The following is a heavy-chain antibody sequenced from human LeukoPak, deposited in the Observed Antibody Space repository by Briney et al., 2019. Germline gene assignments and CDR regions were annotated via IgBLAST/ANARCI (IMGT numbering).Heavy chain of an antibody. CDR2: ISGNGGST. J-gene: IGHJ4*02. CDR3: VQLPPWYSSGKKTNY. D-gene: IGHD5-18*01. V-gene: IGHV3-23*01. CDR1: GFTFSSSA. Sequence: GGFLRLSCAASGFTFSSSAMSWVRQAPGKGLEWVSSISGNGGSTYYADSVKGRFTISRDNSRNTLFLRMNSLRAGDTAVYYCVQLPPWYSSGKKTNYWGQGTLVTVSS.